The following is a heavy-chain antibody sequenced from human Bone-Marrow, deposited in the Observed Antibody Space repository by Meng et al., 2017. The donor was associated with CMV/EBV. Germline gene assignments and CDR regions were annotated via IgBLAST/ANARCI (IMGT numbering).Heavy chain of an antibody. Sequence: GESLKISCAASGFTFSSYSMNWVRQAPGKGLEWVSSISSSSSYIYYADSVKGRFTISRENAKNSLYLQMNSLRAGDTAVYYCARAIVGATLDAFDIWGQGTMVTVSS. CDR2: ISSSSSYI. CDR1: GFTFSSYS. J-gene: IGHJ3*02. CDR3: ARAIVGATLDAFDI. V-gene: IGHV3-21*01. D-gene: IGHD1-26*01.